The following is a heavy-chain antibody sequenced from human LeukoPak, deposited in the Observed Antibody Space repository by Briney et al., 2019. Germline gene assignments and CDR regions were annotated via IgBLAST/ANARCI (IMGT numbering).Heavy chain of an antibody. D-gene: IGHD6-13*01. V-gene: IGHV3-21*01. Sequence: PGGTLRLSCAASGFTFSSYSMIWVRQAPGKGLEGVSYISSSSSYIYYADSLKGRFTISRDNAKNSLYLQMNSLRAEDTAVYYCARGTAAAGIDYWGQGTLVTVSS. CDR1: GFTFSSYS. J-gene: IGHJ4*02. CDR2: ISSSSSYI. CDR3: ARGTAAAGIDY.